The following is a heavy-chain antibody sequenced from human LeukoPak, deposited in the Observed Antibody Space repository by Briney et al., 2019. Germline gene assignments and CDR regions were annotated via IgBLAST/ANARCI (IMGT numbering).Heavy chain of an antibody. D-gene: IGHD6-13*01. CDR3: ARESGIAAEFRWFDP. CDR2: IYSGGST. CDR1: GFTVSSNY. J-gene: IGHJ5*02. Sequence: GGSLRLSCAASGFTVSSNYMSWVRQAPGKGLEWVSVIYSGGSTYYADSVKGRFTISRDNSKNTLYLQMNSLRAEDTAVYYCARESGIAAEFRWFDPWGQGTLVTVSS. V-gene: IGHV3-66*01.